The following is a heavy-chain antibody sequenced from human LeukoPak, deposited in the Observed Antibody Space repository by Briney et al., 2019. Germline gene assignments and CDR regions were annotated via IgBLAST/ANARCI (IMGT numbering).Heavy chain of an antibody. D-gene: IGHD6-19*01. CDR2: INAGNGNT. J-gene: IGHJ4*02. V-gene: IGHV1-3*01. Sequence: GASVKVFCMASGYRFISFGIHWVRQAPGQRLEWMGWINAGNGNTKYSQKLQGRVTITRDTSANTVYMELSSLRSEDTAVYYCARDRDSSGLPILGYWGQGTLVTVSS. CDR3: ARDRDSSGLPILGY. CDR1: GYRFISFG.